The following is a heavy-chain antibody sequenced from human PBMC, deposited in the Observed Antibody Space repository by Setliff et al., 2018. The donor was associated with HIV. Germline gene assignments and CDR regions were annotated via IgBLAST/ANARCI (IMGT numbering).Heavy chain of an antibody. CDR1: GGSISNSRYY. V-gene: IGHV4-39*07. J-gene: IGHJ4*02. CDR2: IYHSGST. Sequence: SETLSLTCTVSGGSISNSRYYWSWIRQPPGKGLEWIGSIYHSGSTYYNPSLKSRVTISVDTSKNQFSLKLSSVTAADTAVYYCARSRITIFGVVTLFDYWGQGTLVTVSS. D-gene: IGHD3-3*01. CDR3: ARSRITIFGVVTLFDY.